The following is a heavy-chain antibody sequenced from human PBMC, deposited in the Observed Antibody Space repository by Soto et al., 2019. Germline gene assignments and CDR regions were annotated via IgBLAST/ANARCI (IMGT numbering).Heavy chain of an antibody. Sequence: EVQLLESGGGLVQPGGSLRLSCAASGFTFSSYAMSWVRQAPGKGLEWVSSISSSSSSINYANSVKGRFTISRDNAKNLLYLQMNSLRGEDTAVYYCASLSRFALDYWGQGTLVTVSS. CDR2: ISSSSSSI. J-gene: IGHJ4*02. V-gene: IGHV3-21*01. D-gene: IGHD3-10*01. CDR3: ASLSRFALDY. CDR1: GFTFSSYA.